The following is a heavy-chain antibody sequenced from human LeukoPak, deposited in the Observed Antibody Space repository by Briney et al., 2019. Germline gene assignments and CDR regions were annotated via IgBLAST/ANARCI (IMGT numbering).Heavy chain of an antibody. CDR1: GGSFSGYY. CDR2: INHSGST. CDR3: ARAGIAARGGFDY. V-gene: IGHV4-34*01. Sequence: PSETLSLTCAVYGGSFSGYYWSWIRQPPGKGLEWIGEINHSGSTNYNPSLKSRVTISVDTSKNQFSLKLSSVTAADTAVYYCARAGIAARGGFDYWGQGTLVTVSS. D-gene: IGHD6-6*01. J-gene: IGHJ4*02.